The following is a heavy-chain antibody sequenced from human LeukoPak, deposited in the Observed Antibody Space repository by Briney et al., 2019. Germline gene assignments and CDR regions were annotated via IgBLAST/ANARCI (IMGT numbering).Heavy chain of an antibody. V-gene: IGHV1-8*01. CDR2: MNPNSGTT. J-gene: IGHJ5*02. CDR3: ARGQDYGEKFNGFDP. CDR1: GYTFTSYD. Sequence: ASVKVSCKASGYTFTSYDINWVRQATGQGLEWMGWMNPNSGTTGYAQKFQGRVTMTRNTSISTAYMELSSLRSEDTAVYYCARGQDYGEKFNGFDPWGQGTLVTVSS. D-gene: IGHD4-17*01.